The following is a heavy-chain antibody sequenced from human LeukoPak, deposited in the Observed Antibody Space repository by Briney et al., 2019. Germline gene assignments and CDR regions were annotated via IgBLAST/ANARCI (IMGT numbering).Heavy chain of an antibody. V-gene: IGHV3-23*01. CDR1: GFTFSSYV. J-gene: IGHJ4*02. CDR3: ARNYGGSSKYFDY. D-gene: IGHD4-23*01. Sequence: GGSLRLSCAASGFTFSSYVMSWVRQAPGKGLEWISTISGVGVTTYYADSMKGRFTISRDNSMNTLYLQMNSLRAEDTAVYYCARNYGGSSKYFDYWGQGTLVTVSS. CDR2: ISGVGVTT.